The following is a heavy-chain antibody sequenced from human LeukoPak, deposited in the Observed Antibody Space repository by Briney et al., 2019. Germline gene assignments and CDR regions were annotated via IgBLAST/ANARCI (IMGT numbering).Heavy chain of an antibody. J-gene: IGHJ4*02. CDR2: LNPNSGGT. CDR1: GYTFTGYY. Sequence: ASVKVSCKASGYTFTGYYMHWVRQAPGQGLEWMGWLNPNSGGTNYAQKFQGRVTMTRDTSINTDYMELSRLRSDDTAVYYCARVTAVAGTMSYWGQGTLVTVSS. D-gene: IGHD6-19*01. V-gene: IGHV1-2*02. CDR3: ARVTAVAGTMSY.